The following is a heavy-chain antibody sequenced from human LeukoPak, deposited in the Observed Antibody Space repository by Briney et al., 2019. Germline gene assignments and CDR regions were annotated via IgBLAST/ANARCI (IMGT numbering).Heavy chain of an antibody. CDR1: GASISSNSYY. V-gene: IGHV4-39*01. Sequence: SETLSLTCTVSGASISSNSYYWGWIRQPPGRGLEWIGSIYYSGSTYYNPSLKSRVTISVDTSKNQFSLKLSSVTAADTAVYYCARNKYYHGSRSYGVPNWFDPWGQGTLVTVSS. CDR2: IYYSGST. CDR3: ARNKYYHGSRSYGVPNWFDP. D-gene: IGHD3-10*01. J-gene: IGHJ5*02.